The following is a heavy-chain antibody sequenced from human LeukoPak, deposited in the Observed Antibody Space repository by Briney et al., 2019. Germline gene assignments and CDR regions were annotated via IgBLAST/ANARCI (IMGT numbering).Heavy chain of an antibody. J-gene: IGHJ4*02. D-gene: IGHD2-15*01. CDR1: GFTFSSYW. V-gene: IGHV3-7*01. CDR2: IKQDGGDK. CDR3: AREGDFEVVAVSPPLDY. Sequence: GGSLRLSCAGSGFTFSSYWMSWVRQAPGKGLEWVANIKQDGGDKHYVDSVKGRFTISRDDARNSLYLQMNSLRAEDTAVYYCAREGDFEVVAVSPPLDYWGQGTLVTVSS.